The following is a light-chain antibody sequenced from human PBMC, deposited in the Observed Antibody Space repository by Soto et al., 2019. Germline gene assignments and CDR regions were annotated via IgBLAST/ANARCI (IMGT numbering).Light chain of an antibody. V-gene: IGKV1-5*01. CDR2: DAS. Sequence: DIQVTQSPSTVAAAVVDRVTITFRASESISSWLAWYQQKPGKAPNLLIYDASNLESGVPSRFSGSSSGTEFTLTINSLQPDDFAAYYCQQYDTYPSTFGQGTKVDIK. J-gene: IGKJ1*01. CDR3: QQYDTYPST. CDR1: ESISSW.